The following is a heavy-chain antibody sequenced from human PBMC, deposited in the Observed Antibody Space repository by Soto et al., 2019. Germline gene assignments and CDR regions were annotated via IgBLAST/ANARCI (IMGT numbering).Heavy chain of an antibody. CDR1: GGSISSYY. D-gene: IGHD1-1*01. Sequence: QVQLQESGPGLVKPSETLSLTCTVSGGSISSYYWSWIRQPPGKGLEWIGYIYYSGSTNYNPSLKSRVTISVDTSKNQFSLKLSSVTAADTAVYYCARDSRGWKFDAFDIWGQGTMVTVSS. CDR2: IYYSGST. CDR3: ARDSRGWKFDAFDI. J-gene: IGHJ3*02. V-gene: IGHV4-59*01.